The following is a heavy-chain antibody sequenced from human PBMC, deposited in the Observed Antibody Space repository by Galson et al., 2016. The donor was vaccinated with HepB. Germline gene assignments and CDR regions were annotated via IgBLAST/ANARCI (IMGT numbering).Heavy chain of an antibody. D-gene: IGHD3-10*01. CDR1: GFSLSTSGMS. Sequence: PALVKPTQTLTLTCTFSGFSLSTSGMSVTWICQPPGKALEWLALIDRDDDKYYNTSLETRLAISKDTSKNQVVLTMTNMDPVDTATYYCARILQIPASRGEYDYYGMDVWGQGTTLTVS. V-gene: IGHV2-70*01. CDR3: ARILQIPASRGEYDYYGMDV. CDR2: IDRDDDK. J-gene: IGHJ6*02.